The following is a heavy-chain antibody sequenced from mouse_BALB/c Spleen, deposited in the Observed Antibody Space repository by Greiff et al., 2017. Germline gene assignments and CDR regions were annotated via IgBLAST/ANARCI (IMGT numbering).Heavy chain of an antibody. V-gene: IGHV5-4*02. D-gene: IGHD1-1*01. Sequence: DVMLVESGGGLVKPGGSLKLSCAASGFTFSDYYMYWVRQTPEKRLEWVATISDGGSYTYYPDSVKGRFTISRDNAKNNLYLQMSSLKSEDTAMYYCARDWAITTVVAWDSMDYWGQGTSVTVSS. CDR1: GFTFSDYY. J-gene: IGHJ4*01. CDR3: ARDWAITTVVAWDSMDY. CDR2: ISDGGSYT.